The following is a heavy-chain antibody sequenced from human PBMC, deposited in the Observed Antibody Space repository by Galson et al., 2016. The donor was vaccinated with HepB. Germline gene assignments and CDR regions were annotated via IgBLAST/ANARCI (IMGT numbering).Heavy chain of an antibody. Sequence: SLRLSCAASGLTFSSHGMSWVRQAPGKGLEWVSSITGSGGGTYYADSVHGRVTISRDNSKNTVYCQMNSLRAEEPAVYYCAKGVIHYFEDWGQGTRFTVPS. V-gene: IGHV3-23*01. CDR2: ITGSGGGT. CDR1: GLTFSSHG. D-gene: IGHD2/OR15-2a*01. CDR3: AKGVIHYFED. J-gene: IGHJ4*02.